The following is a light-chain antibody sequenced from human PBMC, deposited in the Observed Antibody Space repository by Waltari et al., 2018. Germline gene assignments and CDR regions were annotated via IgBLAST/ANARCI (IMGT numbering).Light chain of an antibody. CDR1: QTGRTTY. Sequence: EIVLTQSPGTLSLPPGERATLSCRASQTGRTTYLAWYQQKPGQAPTLLIYGASSRATGIPDRFSGSGSETDFSLTISSLEPEDFAVYYCQQYDISPLTFGGGPRWRSN. CDR2: GAS. V-gene: IGKV3-20*01. J-gene: IGKJ4*01. CDR3: QQYDISPLT.